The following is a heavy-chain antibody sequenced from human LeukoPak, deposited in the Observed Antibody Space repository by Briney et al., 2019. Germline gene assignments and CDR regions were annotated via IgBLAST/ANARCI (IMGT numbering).Heavy chain of an antibody. CDR1: GYTLTELS. CDR2: FDPEDGET. J-gene: IGHJ6*02. Sequence: ASVKVSCKVSGYTLTELSMHWVRQAPGKGLEWMGGFDPEDGETIYAQKFQGRVTMTEDTSTDTAYMELSSLRSEDTAVYYCATDYYDSSGYYPSGMDVWGQGTTVTVSS. CDR3: ATDYYDSSGYYPSGMDV. D-gene: IGHD3-22*01. V-gene: IGHV1-24*01.